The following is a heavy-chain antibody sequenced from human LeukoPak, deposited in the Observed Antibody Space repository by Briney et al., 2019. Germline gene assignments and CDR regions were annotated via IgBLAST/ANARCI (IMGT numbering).Heavy chain of an antibody. Sequence: SETLSLTCTVSGGSISSCYWSWIRQPAGKGLEWIGRIYTSGSTNYNPSLKSRVTMSVDTSKNQFSLKLSSVTAADTAVYYCARESPYDSSGYYLLPTDYYYYYYMDVWGKGTTVTVS. CDR1: GGSISSCY. D-gene: IGHD3-22*01. CDR2: IYTSGST. V-gene: IGHV4-4*07. CDR3: ARESPYDSSGYYLLPTDYYYYYYMDV. J-gene: IGHJ6*03.